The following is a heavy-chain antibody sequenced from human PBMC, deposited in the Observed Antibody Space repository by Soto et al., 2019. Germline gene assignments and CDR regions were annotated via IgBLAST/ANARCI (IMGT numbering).Heavy chain of an antibody. J-gene: IGHJ6*02. CDR1: GYSFTSYW. D-gene: IGHD5-18*01. CDR3: ARTSMQSRGYSYGHGGMDV. V-gene: IGHV5-10-1*01. Sequence: PVESLKISCKGSGYSFTSYWISWVRQMPGKGLEWMGRIDPSDSYTNYSPSFQGHVTISADKSISTAYLQWSSLKASDTAMYYCARTSMQSRGYSYGHGGMDVWGQGTTVTVSS. CDR2: IDPSDSYT.